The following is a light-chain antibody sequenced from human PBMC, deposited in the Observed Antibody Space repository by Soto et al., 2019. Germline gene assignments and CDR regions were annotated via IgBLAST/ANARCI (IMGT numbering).Light chain of an antibody. Sequence: IQMTQSPSSLSASVGDRVTITCRASQSISSYLNWYQHKPGKAPNLLIYAATTLQSGVPSRFSGSGSGTDFTLTISSLQPEDFATYYCQQSYGNPRTFGQGTKVDIK. CDR1: QSISSY. CDR3: QQSYGNPRT. V-gene: IGKV1-39*01. CDR2: AAT. J-gene: IGKJ1*01.